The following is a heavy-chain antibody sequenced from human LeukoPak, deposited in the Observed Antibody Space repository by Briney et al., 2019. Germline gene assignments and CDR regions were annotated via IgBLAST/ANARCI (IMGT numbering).Heavy chain of an antibody. CDR3: ARDKLGSGYSSDFDC. CDR2: IYTGGTT. V-gene: IGHV3-66*02. Sequence: GGSLRLSCAASGFSVSSNYMNWVRQAPGMGLGWVSAIYTGGTTYYADSVKGRFTISRDNSKNTLYLQMNSPRAEDSAVYFCARDKLGSGYSSDFDCWGQGTLVTVSS. D-gene: IGHD6-19*01. J-gene: IGHJ4*02. CDR1: GFSVSSNY.